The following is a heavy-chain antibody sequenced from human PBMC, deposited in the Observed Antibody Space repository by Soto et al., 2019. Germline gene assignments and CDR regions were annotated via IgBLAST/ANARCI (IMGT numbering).Heavy chain of an antibody. Sequence: SGPTLVNPTHTLTLTCTFSGSSLSTSGMCVSWIRQPPGKALEWLALIDWVDDKYYSTSLKTRLTISKDTSKNQVVLTLTNVDPLDTATYYCARMCRGWFDPWGPGTLVTVSS. CDR2: IDWVDDK. CDR3: ARMCRGWFDP. D-gene: IGHD2-15*01. V-gene: IGHV2-70*01. J-gene: IGHJ5*02. CDR1: GSSLSTSGMC.